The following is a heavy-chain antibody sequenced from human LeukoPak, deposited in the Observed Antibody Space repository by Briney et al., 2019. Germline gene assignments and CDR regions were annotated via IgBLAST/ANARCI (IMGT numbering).Heavy chain of an antibody. D-gene: IGHD3-10*01. CDR3: AKVPGGVWFGELFDY. Sequence: GGSLRLSCAASGFTFSSYAVSWVRQAPGKGLEWVSAISGSGGSTYYADSVKGRFTISRDNSKNTLYLQMNSLRAEDTAVYYCAKVPGGVWFGELFDYWGQGTLVTVSS. J-gene: IGHJ4*02. V-gene: IGHV3-23*01. CDR1: GFTFSSYA. CDR2: ISGSGGST.